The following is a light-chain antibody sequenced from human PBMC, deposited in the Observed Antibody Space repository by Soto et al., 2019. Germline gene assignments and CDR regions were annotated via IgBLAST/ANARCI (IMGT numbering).Light chain of an antibody. CDR3: SSYTSSGTLVV. V-gene: IGLV2-14*01. CDR2: DVS. J-gene: IGLJ2*01. CDR1: SSDVGGYNY. Sequence: QSVLTLPASVSGSPGQSITISCTGTSSDVGGYNYVSWYQQHPGKAPKLMIYDVSNRPSGVSNRFSGSKSGNTASLTISGLQAEDEADYYCSSYTSSGTLVVFGGGTKVTVL.